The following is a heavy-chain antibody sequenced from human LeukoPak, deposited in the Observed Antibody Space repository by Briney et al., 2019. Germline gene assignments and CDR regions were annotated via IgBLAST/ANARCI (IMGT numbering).Heavy chain of an antibody. Sequence: GESLKISCQGPGYTFINYWIGWVRQLPGKGLGWMGIIYPGDSDNRYSPSFQAQVTISADKSISTAYLQWSSLKASDTAMYYCARRGYCSSTSCYASFAFDYWGQGTLVTVSS. CDR2: IYPGDSDN. CDR1: GYTFINYW. D-gene: IGHD2-2*01. J-gene: IGHJ4*02. V-gene: IGHV5-51*01. CDR3: ARRGYCSSTSCYASFAFDY.